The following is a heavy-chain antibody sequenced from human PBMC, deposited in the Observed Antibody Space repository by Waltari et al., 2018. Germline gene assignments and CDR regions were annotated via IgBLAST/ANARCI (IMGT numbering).Heavy chain of an antibody. V-gene: IGHV4-59*11. J-gene: IGHJ6*03. CDR2: IYYSGST. CDR3: ARDQRYYYYYYMDV. CDR1: GGSIRSHY. Sequence: QVQLQESGPGLVKPSETLSLTCTVSGGSIRSHYWSWIRQPPGKGLEWIGYIYYSGSTNYNPSLKSRVTISVDTSKNQFSLKLSSVTAADTAVYYCARDQRYYYYYYMDVWGKGTTVTVSS.